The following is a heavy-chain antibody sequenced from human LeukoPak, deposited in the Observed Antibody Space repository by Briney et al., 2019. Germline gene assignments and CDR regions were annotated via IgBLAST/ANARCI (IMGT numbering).Heavy chain of an antibody. J-gene: IGHJ5*02. CDR1: GFTFSSYG. Sequence: GRSLRLSCAASGFTFSSYGMHWVRQAPGKGLEWVADIWYDGSNKYYADSVKGRFTISRDNSKNTLYLQMNSLRAEDTAVYYCAGESIQLWKGGHNWFDPWGQGTLVTVSS. V-gene: IGHV3-33*01. CDR3: AGESIQLWKGGHNWFDP. D-gene: IGHD5-18*01. CDR2: IWYDGSNK.